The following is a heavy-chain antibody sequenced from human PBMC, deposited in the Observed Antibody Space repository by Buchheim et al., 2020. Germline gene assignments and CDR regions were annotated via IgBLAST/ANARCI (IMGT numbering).Heavy chain of an antibody. CDR2: LSYIGCT. V-gene: IGHV4-39*01. CDR1: GGSICSSSYY. Sequence: QLQLQVSGPGLVKPSETLSLTCPVSGGSICSSSYYWGWIRLPPGKGLAWIGSLSYIGCTSYNPSLKSRVTISVDTSKNQFSLKLGSVTAADTAVYYCARGGYYEFGSGDCVSYYYYGMDVWGQGTT. J-gene: IGHJ6*02. CDR3: ARGGYYEFGSGDCVSYYYYGMDV. D-gene: IGHD3-3*01.